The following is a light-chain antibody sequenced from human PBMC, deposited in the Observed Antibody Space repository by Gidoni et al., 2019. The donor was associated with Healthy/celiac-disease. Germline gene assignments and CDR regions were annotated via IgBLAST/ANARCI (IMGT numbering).Light chain of an antibody. Sequence: QSALTQPASVSGSPGQSIPLSCTGTSSDVGGYNYVSWYQQHPGKAPKLMIYEVSNRPSGVSKRFSGSKSGNTASLTISGLQAEDEADYDCSSYTSSSTLVFGTGTKVTVL. CDR2: EVS. J-gene: IGLJ1*01. CDR3: SSYTSSSTLV. V-gene: IGLV2-14*01. CDR1: SSDVGGYNY.